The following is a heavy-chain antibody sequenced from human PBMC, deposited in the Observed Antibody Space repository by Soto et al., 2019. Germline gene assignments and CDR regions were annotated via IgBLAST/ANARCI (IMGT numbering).Heavy chain of an antibody. V-gene: IGHV1-69*02. Sequence: QVQLVQSGAEVKKPGSSVKVSCKASGGTFSTYTVVWVRQAPGQGLEWVGRVLPMLDITNTAQSFQGRVTMTADKSTSTAYLELTRLRSEDTAVYYCSLGSWSAETFDIWGRGTMVTVSS. CDR1: GGTFSTYT. CDR3: SLGSWSAETFDI. J-gene: IGHJ3*02. D-gene: IGHD6-13*01. CDR2: VLPMLDIT.